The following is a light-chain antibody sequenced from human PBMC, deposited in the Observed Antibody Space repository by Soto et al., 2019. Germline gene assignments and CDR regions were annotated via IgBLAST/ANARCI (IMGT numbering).Light chain of an antibody. J-gene: IGKJ1*01. Sequence: AIQMTQSPSSLSASVGDRFTITCRASQDIRNNLGWYQQKPGKAPNXXIYAASSLQSGVPSRFSGSGSGTDFTLTISSLQNEDFATYYCLQGYSYTQTFGQGTKVDIK. CDR3: LQGYSYTQT. CDR1: QDIRNN. CDR2: AAS. V-gene: IGKV1-6*01.